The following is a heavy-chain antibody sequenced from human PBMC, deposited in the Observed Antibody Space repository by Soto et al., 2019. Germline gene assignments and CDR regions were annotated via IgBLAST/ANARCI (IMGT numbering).Heavy chain of an antibody. D-gene: IGHD2-2*01. Sequence: GASVKVSCKASGYTFTSYGISWVRQAPGQGLEWMGWISAYSGNTNYAQKLQGRVTMTTDTSTSTAYMELRSLRSDDTAVYYCARDIVVVPAVGDYYYYYGMDVWGQGTTVTVSS. J-gene: IGHJ6*02. CDR3: ARDIVVVPAVGDYYYYYGMDV. V-gene: IGHV1-18*01. CDR1: GYTFTSYG. CDR2: ISAYSGNT.